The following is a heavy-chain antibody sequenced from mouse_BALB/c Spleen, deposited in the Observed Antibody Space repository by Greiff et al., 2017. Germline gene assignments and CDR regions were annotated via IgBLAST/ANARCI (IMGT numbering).Heavy chain of an antibody. CDR1: GYTFSSYW. CDR3: ARKKGGGYYAMDY. CDR2: ILPGSGST. Sequence: VQLVESGAELMKPGASVKISCKATGYTFSSYWIEWVKQRPGHGLEWIGEILPGSGSTNYNEKFKGKATFTADTSSNTAYMQLSSLTSEDSAVYYCARKKGGGYYAMDYWGQGTSVTVSS. V-gene: IGHV1-9*01. J-gene: IGHJ4*01.